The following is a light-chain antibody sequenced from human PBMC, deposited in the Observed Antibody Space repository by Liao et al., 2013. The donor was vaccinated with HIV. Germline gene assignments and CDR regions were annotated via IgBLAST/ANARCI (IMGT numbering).Light chain of an antibody. CDR2: QDS. Sequence: SYELTQPPSVSVSPGQTASITCSGDKLGDKYACWYQQKPGQSPVLVMYQDSKRPSGIPERFSGSKSGNTATLTINKTQAMDEADYYCQAWDSSTFXVFGTGTKVTVL. CDR1: KLGDKY. V-gene: IGLV3-1*01. J-gene: IGLJ1*01. CDR3: QAWDSSTFXV.